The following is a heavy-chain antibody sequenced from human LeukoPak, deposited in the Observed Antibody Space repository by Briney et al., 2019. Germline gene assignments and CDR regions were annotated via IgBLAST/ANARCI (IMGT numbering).Heavy chain of an antibody. J-gene: IGHJ5*02. D-gene: IGHD3-10*01. CDR3: ARDRYSGSGSYHSWFDP. V-gene: IGHV3-20*04. CDR1: GFTFDDYG. Sequence: PGGSLRLSCAASGFTFDDYGMSWVRQAPGKGLEWVSGINWNGGSTGYADSVKGRFTISRDNAKNSLYLQMNSLRAEDTAVYYCARDRYSGSGSYHSWFDPWGQGTLVTVSS. CDR2: INWNGGST.